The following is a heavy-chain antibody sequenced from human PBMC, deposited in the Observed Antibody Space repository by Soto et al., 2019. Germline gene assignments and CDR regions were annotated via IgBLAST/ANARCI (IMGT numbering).Heavy chain of an antibody. J-gene: IGHJ4*02. V-gene: IGHV3-53*01. Sequence: GGSLRLSCTASGFTVSVNYMTWVRQAPGKGLEWVSVIYSGGSTYYADSVKGRFTISRDNSKNTLFLQMNSLRAEDTAVYYCARETATSLDSWGQGTLVTLFS. CDR1: GFTVSVNY. CDR3: ARETATSLDS. D-gene: IGHD2-21*02. CDR2: IYSGGST.